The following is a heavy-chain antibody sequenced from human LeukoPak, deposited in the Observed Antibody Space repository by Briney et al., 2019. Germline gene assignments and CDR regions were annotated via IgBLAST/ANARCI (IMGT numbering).Heavy chain of an antibody. CDR3: AKGWLSYYYDSSGYYNVDNWFDP. CDR1: GFTFSSYG. D-gene: IGHD3-22*01. CDR2: IRYDGSNK. J-gene: IGHJ5*02. Sequence: GGSLRLSCAASGFTFSSYGMHWVRQAPGKGLEWVAFIRYDGSNKYYADSVKGRFTISRDNSKNTLYLQMNSLRAEDTAVYYCAKGWLSYYYDSSGYYNVDNWFDPWGQGTLGTVSS. V-gene: IGHV3-30*02.